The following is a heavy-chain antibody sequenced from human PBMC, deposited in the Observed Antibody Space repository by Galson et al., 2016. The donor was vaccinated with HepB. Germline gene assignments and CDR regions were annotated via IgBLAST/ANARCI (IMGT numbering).Heavy chain of an antibody. V-gene: IGHV4-61*08. D-gene: IGHD6-13*01. J-gene: IGHJ3*02. Sequence: ETLSLTCNVSGGSVSSGGYYWSWIRQTPGGGLEWIGNIYYDWTTTYHPSLKSRVSMSLDATKNQFSLNMMSVTGADTAVYYCAREVNTPTAGTEDAFDIWGPGTMVTVSS. CDR1: GGSVSSGGYY. CDR2: IYYDWTT. CDR3: AREVNTPTAGTEDAFDI.